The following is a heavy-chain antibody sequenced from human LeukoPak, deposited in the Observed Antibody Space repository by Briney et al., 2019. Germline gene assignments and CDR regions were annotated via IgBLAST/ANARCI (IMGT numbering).Heavy chain of an antibody. CDR3: ARDRGYSYGSY. D-gene: IGHD5-18*01. Sequence: PGGSLRLSCAASGFTFSSYSMNWVRQAPGKGLEWVSSISSSSSYIYCADSVKGRFTISRDNAKNSLYLQMNSLRAEDTAVYYCARDRGYSYGSYWGQGTLVTVSS. CDR1: GFTFSSYS. V-gene: IGHV3-21*01. J-gene: IGHJ4*02. CDR2: ISSSSSYI.